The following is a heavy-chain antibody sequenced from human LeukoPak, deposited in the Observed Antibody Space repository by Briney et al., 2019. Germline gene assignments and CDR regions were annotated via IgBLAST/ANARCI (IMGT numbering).Heavy chain of an antibody. CDR3: ARVGRYSELPNWFDP. CDR1: GGTFSSYA. J-gene: IGHJ5*02. Sequence: SVKVSCKASGGTFSSYAISWVRQAPGQGLEWMGRIFPVFGIANYAQKFQGRVTITADKSTSTAYMELSSLRSEDTAVYYCARVGRYSELPNWFDPWGQGTLVTVSS. V-gene: IGHV1-69*04. CDR2: IFPVFGIA. D-gene: IGHD2-15*01.